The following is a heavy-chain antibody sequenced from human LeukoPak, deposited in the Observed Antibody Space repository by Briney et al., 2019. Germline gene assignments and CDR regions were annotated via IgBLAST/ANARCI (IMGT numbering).Heavy chain of an antibody. CDR3: ARGGDSSGFRYFQH. CDR2: IYYRGST. D-gene: IGHD3-22*01. J-gene: IGHJ1*01. V-gene: IGHV4-59*01. Sequence: KPSETLSLTCTVSGGSISSYYWSWIRQPPGKGLEWIGYIYYRGSTNYNPSLNSRVIISIDTSKNQFSLKLSSVTAADTAVYYCARGGDSSGFRYFQHWGQGTLVTVSS. CDR1: GGSISSYY.